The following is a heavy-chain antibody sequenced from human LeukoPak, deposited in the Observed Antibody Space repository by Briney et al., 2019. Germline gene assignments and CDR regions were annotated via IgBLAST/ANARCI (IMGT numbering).Heavy chain of an antibody. D-gene: IGHD6-13*01. CDR2: IGGGGGIT. CDR1: GFTFSNYV. J-gene: IGHJ4*02. Sequence: GGSLRVSCAASGFTFSNYVMCGGRQAPGDRVGWGPAIGGGGGITFYADSVKGRFTISRDNYQNTLYLQVSSLRAADTAVYYCAKGGSSSWALFDQWAQGTLLRVSS. V-gene: IGHV3-23*01. CDR3: AKGGSSSWALFDQ.